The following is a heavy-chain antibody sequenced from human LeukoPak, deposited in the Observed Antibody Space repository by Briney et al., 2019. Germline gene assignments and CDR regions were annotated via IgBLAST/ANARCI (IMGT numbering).Heavy chain of an antibody. CDR1: GGSISSGDYY. Sequence: SETLSLTCTVSGGSISSGDYYWSWIRQPPGKGLEWIWYIYYSGSTYYNPSLKSRVTISVDTSKNQFSLKLSSVTAADTAVYYCARDAHWGLGWFDPWGQGTLVTVSS. D-gene: IGHD7-27*01. CDR2: IYYSGST. V-gene: IGHV4-30-4*08. CDR3: ARDAHWGLGWFDP. J-gene: IGHJ5*02.